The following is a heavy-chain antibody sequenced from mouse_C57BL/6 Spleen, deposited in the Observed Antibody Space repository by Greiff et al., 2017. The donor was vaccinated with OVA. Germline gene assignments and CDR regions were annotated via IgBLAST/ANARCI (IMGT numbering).Heavy chain of an antibody. D-gene: IGHD1-1*01. CDR2: INPNNGCT. V-gene: IGHV1-26*01. J-gene: IGHJ4*01. CDR3: ASRTTTVVSTRAMDY. Sequence: EVQLQQSGPELVKPGASVKISCTASGYTFTDYYMTWVKQSHGKSLEWIGDINPNNGCTSYNQKFKGKATLTVAKSSSTAYMQLRSLISEDSAVYACASRTTTVVSTRAMDYWGQGTSVTVSS. CDR1: GYTFTDYY.